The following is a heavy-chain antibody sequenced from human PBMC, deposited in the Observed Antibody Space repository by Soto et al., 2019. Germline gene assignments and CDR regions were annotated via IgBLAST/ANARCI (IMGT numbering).Heavy chain of an antibody. CDR2: IYHSGRT. D-gene: IGHD1-1*01. CDR1: GGSISSGGYS. J-gene: IGHJ5*02. V-gene: IGHV4-30-2*01. Sequence: QLQLQESGSGLVRPSQTLSLTCAVSGGSISSGGYSWNWIRQPPGKGLEWIGYIYHSGRTLYNPSLKSRVTISVDKSKNQFSLKLSSVTAADTAVYYCARDQLEGNWFDPWGQVTLVTVSS. CDR3: ARDQLEGNWFDP.